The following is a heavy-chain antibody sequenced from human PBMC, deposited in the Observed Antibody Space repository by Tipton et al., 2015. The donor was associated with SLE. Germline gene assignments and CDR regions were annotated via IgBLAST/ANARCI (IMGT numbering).Heavy chain of an antibody. CDR1: GYSINSGYY. J-gene: IGHJ2*01. Sequence: TLSLTCTVSGYSINSGYYWGWIRQPPGKGLEWIGIIYHSGNTNYKPSLKSRVTISVDTSKNQFSLNLSSVTAADTAVYYCARLSGDSTWYVDLWGRGTLVTVSS. CDR2: IYHSGNT. D-gene: IGHD7-27*01. V-gene: IGHV4-38-2*02. CDR3: ARLSGDSTWYVDL.